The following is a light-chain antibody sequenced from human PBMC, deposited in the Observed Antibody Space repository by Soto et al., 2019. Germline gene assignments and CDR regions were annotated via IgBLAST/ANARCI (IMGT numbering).Light chain of an antibody. J-gene: IGKJ1*01. CDR1: QSISVN. CDR3: QQSYSTPWT. V-gene: IGKV1-39*01. Sequence: DIQMTQSPSSLSASVGDRVTITCRASQSISVNLNWYQQKPGKAPKLLIYAASSLQKTVPSRFSGSGSGTDFSLTISSLQPEDFATYHCQQSYSTPWTFGQGTKVEIK. CDR2: AAS.